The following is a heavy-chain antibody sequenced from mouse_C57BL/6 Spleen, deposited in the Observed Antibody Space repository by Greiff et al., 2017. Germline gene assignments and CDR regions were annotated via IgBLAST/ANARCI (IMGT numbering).Heavy chain of an antibody. CDR3: ARWRENGNYGWYFDV. CDR2: IYPRSGNT. Sequence: VQLQQSGAELARPGASVKLSCKASGYTFTSYGISWVKQRTGQGLEWIGEIYPRSGNTYYNEKFKGKATLTADKSSSTAYMELRSLTSEDSAVYFGARWRENGNYGWYFDVWGTGTTVTVSS. J-gene: IGHJ1*03. V-gene: IGHV1-81*01. D-gene: IGHD2-1*01. CDR1: GYTFTSYG.